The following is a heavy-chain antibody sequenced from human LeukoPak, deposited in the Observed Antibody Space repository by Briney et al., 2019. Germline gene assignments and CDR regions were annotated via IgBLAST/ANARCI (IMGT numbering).Heavy chain of an antibody. Sequence: SETLSLTCTVSGGSVSSGSYYWSWIRQPPGKGLEWIGYIYYSGSTNYNPSLKGRVTISVDTSKNQFSLKLSSVTAADTAVYYCARGKTEINYDILTGYYKVPYYFDYWGQGTLVTVSS. V-gene: IGHV4-61*01. CDR3: ARGKTEINYDILTGYYKVPYYFDY. D-gene: IGHD3-9*01. CDR2: IYYSGST. CDR1: GGSVSSGSYY. J-gene: IGHJ4*02.